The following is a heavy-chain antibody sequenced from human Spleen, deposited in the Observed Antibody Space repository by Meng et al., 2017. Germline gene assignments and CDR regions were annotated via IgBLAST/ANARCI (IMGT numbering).Heavy chain of an antibody. D-gene: IGHD4-17*01. Sequence: ASVKVSCKASGYSFTTHGITWVRQAPGHGLEWMGWISAYNGNTNYAQNLQGRVTMTTHTSTSTAYMELRSLRSDDIAVYYCARARRAYGDYFDYWGQGALVTVSS. J-gene: IGHJ4*02. V-gene: IGHV1-18*03. CDR2: ISAYNGNT. CDR3: ARARRAYGDYFDY. CDR1: GYSFTTHG.